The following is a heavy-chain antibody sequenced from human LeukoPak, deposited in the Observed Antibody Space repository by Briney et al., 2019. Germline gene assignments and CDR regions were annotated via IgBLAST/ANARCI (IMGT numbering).Heavy chain of an antibody. D-gene: IGHD3-22*01. CDR1: GFTFSSYS. V-gene: IGHV3-23*01. Sequence: GGSLRLSCAASGFTFSSYSMNWVRQAPGKGLEWVSAISGSGGSTYYADSVKGRFTISRDNSKNTLYLQMNSLRAEDTAVYYCAKDWDSSGYSSWGQGTLVTVSS. CDR2: ISGSGGST. CDR3: AKDWDSSGYSS. J-gene: IGHJ4*02.